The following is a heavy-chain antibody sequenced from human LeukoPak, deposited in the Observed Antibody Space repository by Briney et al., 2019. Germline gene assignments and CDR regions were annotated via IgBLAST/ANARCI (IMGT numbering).Heavy chain of an antibody. CDR3: AKDLTMIVVVSVDY. CDR2: ISGSGGST. Sequence: GGSLRLSCAASGFTFSSYAMSWVRQAPGKGLEWVSAISGSGGSTYYADSVKGRFTISRDNSKNTLYLQMSSLRAEDTAVYYCAKDLTMIVVVSVDYWGQGTLVTVSS. D-gene: IGHD3-22*01. V-gene: IGHV3-23*01. CDR1: GFTFSSYA. J-gene: IGHJ4*02.